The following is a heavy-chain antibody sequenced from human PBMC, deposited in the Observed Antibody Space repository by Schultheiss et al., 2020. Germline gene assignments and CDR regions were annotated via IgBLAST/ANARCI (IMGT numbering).Heavy chain of an antibody. D-gene: IGHD4-23*01. Sequence: SETLSLTCAVYGGSFSGYYWSWIRQPPGKGLEWIGYIYYSGSTNSNPSLKSRVTISIDTSKNQLSLRLSSVTAADTAVYYCARATTTVVTPNYYYYYGMDVWGQGTTVTVSS. J-gene: IGHJ6*02. V-gene: IGHV4-59*12. CDR1: GGSFSGYY. CDR2: IYYSGST. CDR3: ARATTTVVTPNYYYYYGMDV.